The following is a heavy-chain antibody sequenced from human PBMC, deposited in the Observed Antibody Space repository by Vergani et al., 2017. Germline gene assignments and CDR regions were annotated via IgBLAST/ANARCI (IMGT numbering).Heavy chain of an antibody. CDR3: VRAVCSGAFFMSNGFDS. Sequence: EVQLVESGGGLIHPGGSLRLSCEGSGFSFSGYWMHWVRQSPEKGRVWVSRIKSDGSITNYADSVKGRFTITRDNAKNTLYLEMNSLRGDDTAIYYCVRAVCSGAFFMSNGFDSWGQGTLVTVSS. CDR1: GFSFSGYW. D-gene: IGHD2-15*01. J-gene: IGHJ5*01. V-gene: IGHV3-74*01. CDR2: IKSDGSIT.